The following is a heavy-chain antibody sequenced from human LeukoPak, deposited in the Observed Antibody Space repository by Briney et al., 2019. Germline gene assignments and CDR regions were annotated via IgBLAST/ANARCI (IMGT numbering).Heavy chain of an antibody. CDR2: IHYTGTT. V-gene: IGHV4-59*08. CDR1: GGSINNHY. Sequence: SETLSLTCIVYGGSINNHYWTWLRPPPGKGLEWIGDIHYTGTTKYNPSLKSRVTISVDTSKNQFSLYLTSVTATDTAVYFCATNRGGTYGRPFDIWGQGTMVTVSS. J-gene: IGHJ3*02. D-gene: IGHD1-26*01. CDR3: ATNRGGTYGRPFDI.